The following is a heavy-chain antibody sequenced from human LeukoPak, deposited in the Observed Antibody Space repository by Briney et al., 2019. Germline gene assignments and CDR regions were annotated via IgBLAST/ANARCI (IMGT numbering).Heavy chain of an antibody. V-gene: IGHV1-69*05. CDR2: IIPIFGTA. D-gene: IGHD5-12*01. CDR3: ARECLDIVATSYFDY. CDR1: GGTFSSYA. J-gene: IGHJ4*02. Sequence: SVKVSCKASGGTFSSYAISWVRQAPGQGLEWMGRIIPIFGTANYAQKFQGRVTITTDESTSTAYMELSSLRSEDTAVYYCARECLDIVATSYFDYWGQGTLVTVSS.